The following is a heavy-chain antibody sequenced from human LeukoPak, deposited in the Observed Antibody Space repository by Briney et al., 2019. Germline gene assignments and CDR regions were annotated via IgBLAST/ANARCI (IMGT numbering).Heavy chain of an antibody. CDR1: GGSFSGYY. CDR3: AMIVVVIRTFDY. V-gene: IGHV4-34*01. Sequence: SETLSLTCAVYGGSFSGYYWSWIRQPPGKGLEWIGEINHGGSTNYNPSLKSRVTISVDTSKNQFSLKLSSVTAADTAVYYCAMIVVVIRTFDYWGQGTLVTVSS. CDR2: INHGGST. D-gene: IGHD3-22*01. J-gene: IGHJ4*02.